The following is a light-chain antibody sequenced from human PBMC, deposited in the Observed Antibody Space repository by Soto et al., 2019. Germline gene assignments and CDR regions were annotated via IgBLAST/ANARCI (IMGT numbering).Light chain of an antibody. J-gene: IGLJ3*02. CDR3: QTWGTGIGV. Sequence: QAVVTQSPSASAYLGASVKLTCTLSSGHSSYAIAWHQQQPEKGPRYLMKLNSDGSHSKGDGIPDRFSGSSSGAERYLTISSLQAEDEADYYCQTWGTGIGVFGGGTKLTVL. CDR2: LNSDGSH. CDR1: SGHSSYA. V-gene: IGLV4-69*01.